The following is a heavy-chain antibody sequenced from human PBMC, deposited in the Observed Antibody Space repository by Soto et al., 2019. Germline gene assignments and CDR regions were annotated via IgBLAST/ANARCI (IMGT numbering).Heavy chain of an antibody. J-gene: IGHJ4*02. Sequence: GGSLRLSCVASGFTFSSYAMTWVRQAPGKGLEWVSTISGSGGKTYYADSVKGRFTISRDNSKNTIFLHMDSLRAEDTAVYYCAKDRNYPRDQFHYWGQGTLFTVSS. CDR2: ISGSGGKT. CDR1: GFTFSSYA. D-gene: IGHD1-7*01. CDR3: AKDRNYPRDQFHY. V-gene: IGHV3-23*01.